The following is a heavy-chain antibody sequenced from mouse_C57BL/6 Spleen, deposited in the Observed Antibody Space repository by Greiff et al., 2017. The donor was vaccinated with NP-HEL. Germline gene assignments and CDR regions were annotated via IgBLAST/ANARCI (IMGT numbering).Heavy chain of an antibody. Sequence: VKLVESGAELVKPGASVKMSCKASGYTFTTYPIEWMKQNHGKSLEWIGNFHPYNDDTKYNEKFKGKATLTVEKSSSTVYLELSRLTSDDSAVYYCAINYYGSSSWFAYWGQGTLVTVSA. CDR1: GYTFTTYP. J-gene: IGHJ3*01. D-gene: IGHD1-1*01. CDR3: AINYYGSSSWFAY. CDR2: FHPYNDDT. V-gene: IGHV1-47*01.